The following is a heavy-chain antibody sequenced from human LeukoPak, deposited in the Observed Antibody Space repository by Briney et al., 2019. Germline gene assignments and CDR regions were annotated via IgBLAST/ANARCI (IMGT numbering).Heavy chain of an antibody. CDR3: ARDQGYCSGGSCYYPDY. CDR2: IWYDGSNK. J-gene: IGHJ4*02. V-gene: IGHV3-33*08. D-gene: IGHD2-15*01. CDR1: GFTFSSYS. Sequence: GGSLRLSCAASGFTFSSYSMNWVRQAPGKGLEWVAVIWYDGSNKYYADSVKGRFTISRDNSKNTLYLQMNSLRAEDTAVYYCARDQGYCSGGSCYYPDYWGQGTLVTVSS.